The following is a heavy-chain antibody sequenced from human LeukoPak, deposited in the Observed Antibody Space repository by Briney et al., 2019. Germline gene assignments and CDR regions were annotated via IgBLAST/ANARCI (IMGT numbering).Heavy chain of an antibody. Sequence: PSETLSLTCAVSGGSLSDFHWSWIRQSPGKGLEWIGEITHNGSTSYNPSLKSRVTISVDTSKNQFSLKLSSVTAADTAVYYCARVLFEKFGELLQNYFDYWGQGTLVTVSS. J-gene: IGHJ4*02. V-gene: IGHV4-34*01. CDR3: ARVLFEKFGELLQNYFDY. CDR2: ITHNGST. CDR1: GGSLSDFH. D-gene: IGHD3-10*01.